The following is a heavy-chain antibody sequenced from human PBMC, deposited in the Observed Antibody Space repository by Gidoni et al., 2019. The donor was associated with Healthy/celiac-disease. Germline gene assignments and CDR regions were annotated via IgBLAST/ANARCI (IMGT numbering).Heavy chain of an antibody. CDR2: IKHSGST. CDR3: ARAPLRSGWIKNNWFDP. V-gene: IGHV4-34*01. J-gene: IGHJ5*02. CDR1: GGSFSGYY. Sequence: QVQLQQWGAGLLKPSETLSLTFAVYGGSFSGYYWSWIRQPQGKGLEWIGEIKHSGSTNYNPSLKSRVTISVDTSKNQFSLKLSSVTAADTAVYYCARAPLRSGWIKNNWFDPWGQGTLVTVSS. D-gene: IGHD6-19*01.